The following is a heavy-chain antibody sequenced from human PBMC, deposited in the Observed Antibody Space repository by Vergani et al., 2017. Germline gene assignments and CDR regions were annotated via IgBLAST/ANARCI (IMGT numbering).Heavy chain of an antibody. CDR3: AKDPRYGSGSYYNEPSYYFDY. CDR1: GFTFSSYA. CDR2: ISGSGGST. Sequence: EVQLLESGGGLVQPGGSLRLSCAASGFTFSSYAMSWVRQAPGKGLEWVSAISGSGGSTYYADSVKGRFTISRDNSKNTLYLQMNSLRAEDTAVYYCAKDPRYGSGSYYNEPSYYFDYWGQGTLVTVSS. V-gene: IGHV3-23*01. J-gene: IGHJ4*02. D-gene: IGHD3-10*01.